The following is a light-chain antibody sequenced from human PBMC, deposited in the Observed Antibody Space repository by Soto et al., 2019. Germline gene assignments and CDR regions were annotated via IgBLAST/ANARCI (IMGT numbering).Light chain of an antibody. V-gene: IGLV2-11*01. J-gene: IGLJ1*01. CDR1: SSVVGGYTY. CDR2: DVT. Sequence: ALTQPRSVSGSPGQSVTISCTGTSSVVGGYTYVSWYQQHPGKAPKLIIYDVTERPSGVPARFSGSKSGNTASLTISGLQAEDEADYYCCSYAGSYTYVFGTGTKVTVL. CDR3: CSYAGSYTYV.